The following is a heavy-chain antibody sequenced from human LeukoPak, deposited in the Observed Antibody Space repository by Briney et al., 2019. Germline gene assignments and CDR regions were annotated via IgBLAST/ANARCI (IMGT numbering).Heavy chain of an antibody. CDR2: ISGSGGST. Sequence: GGSLRLSCAASGFTFSSYAMSWVRQAPGKGLEWVSAISGSGGSTYYADSVKGRFTISRDNSKNTLYLQMNSLRAEDTAVYYCAKAGIGSGYKGPYFDYWGQGTLVTVSS. V-gene: IGHV3-23*01. D-gene: IGHD3-22*01. J-gene: IGHJ4*02. CDR3: AKAGIGSGYKGPYFDY. CDR1: GFTFSSYA.